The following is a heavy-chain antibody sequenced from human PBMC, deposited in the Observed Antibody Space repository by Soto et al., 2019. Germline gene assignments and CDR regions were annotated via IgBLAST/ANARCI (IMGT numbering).Heavy chain of an antibody. D-gene: IGHD5-12*01. V-gene: IGHV3-9*01. CDR2: ISWNSGSI. Sequence: EVQLVESGGGLVQPGRSLRLSCAASGFTFDDYAMHWVRQAPGKGLEWVAGISWNSGSIGYADSVKGRFTISRDNAKNSMQLQMNSVRAEDTALYYCAKCGRPGSGYDPPPDYWGQGTLVTVSS. CDR1: GFTFDDYA. J-gene: IGHJ4*02. CDR3: AKCGRPGSGYDPPPDY.